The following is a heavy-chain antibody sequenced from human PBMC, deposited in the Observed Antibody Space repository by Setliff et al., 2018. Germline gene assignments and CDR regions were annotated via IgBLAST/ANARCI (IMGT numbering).Heavy chain of an antibody. D-gene: IGHD1-26*01. J-gene: IGHJ3*02. V-gene: IGHV4-4*07. CDR1: GGSISNYY. CDR2: IYTSGST. Sequence: SETLSLTCTVSGGSISNYYWSWIRQPAGKGLEWIGRIYTSGSTNYNPSLKSRVTMSVGTSKDQFSLKLSSVTAADTAVYYCARKGISALSGAFDMWGQGTMVSVSS. CDR3: ARKGISALSGAFDM.